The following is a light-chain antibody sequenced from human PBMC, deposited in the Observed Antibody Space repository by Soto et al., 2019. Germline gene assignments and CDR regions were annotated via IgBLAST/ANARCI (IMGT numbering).Light chain of an antibody. CDR3: QQYNRYSLT. CDR1: QSISSW. Sequence: DIQMTQSPSTLSASVGDRVTITCRASQSISSWLAWYQQKPGIAPKLLIYDASSLESGVPSRFSGSGSDTEFTLTINNLQPDDFATYRCQQYNRYSLTFGGGTKVEIK. J-gene: IGKJ4*01. V-gene: IGKV1-5*01. CDR2: DAS.